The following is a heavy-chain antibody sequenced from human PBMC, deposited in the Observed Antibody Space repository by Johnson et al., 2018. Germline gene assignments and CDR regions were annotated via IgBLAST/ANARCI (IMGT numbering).Heavy chain of an antibody. J-gene: IGHJ6*02. CDR1: GYTFTSYY. V-gene: IGHV1-46*01. Sequence: QVQLVQSGAEVKKPGASVNVFCEASGYTFTSYYIHWVRPAPGQGLEWMGIIHPHGGSTTSAQKVQGRVNMTRATSRSTVHMELSSLRSEDTGVYYRVRVDRGSGSYRWGGHSHGMDVWGQGTAVTVSS. CDR3: VRVDRGSGSYRWGGHSHGMDV. D-gene: IGHD3-10*01. CDR2: IHPHGGST.